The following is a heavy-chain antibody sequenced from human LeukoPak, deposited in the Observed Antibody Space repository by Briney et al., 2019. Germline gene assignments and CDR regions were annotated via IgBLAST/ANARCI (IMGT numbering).Heavy chain of an antibody. CDR1: GLTVRSNY. V-gene: IGHV3-66*01. D-gene: IGHD6-6*01. CDR2: ISFDGTT. Sequence: GGSLRLSCAASGLTVRSNYMSWVRQAPGKGLEWVSVISFDGTTYYADSVKGRFSISRDNSKNTVLLQMSNLRSEDTAVYYCAKGRDSSSSEWTDYWGQGTLVTVSS. CDR3: AKGRDSSSSEWTDY. J-gene: IGHJ4*02.